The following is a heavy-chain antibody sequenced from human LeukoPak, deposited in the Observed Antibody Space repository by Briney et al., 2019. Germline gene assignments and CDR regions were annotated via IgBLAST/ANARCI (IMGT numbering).Heavy chain of an antibody. CDR1: GGSISSSSYY. CDR3: ARAADYYYYMDV. V-gene: IGHV4-39*07. CDR2: IYYSGST. J-gene: IGHJ6*03. Sequence: SETLSLTCTVSGGSISSSSYYWGWIRQPPGKGLEWIGSIYYSGSTYYNPSLKSRVTISVDTSKNQFSLKLSSVTAADTAVYYCARAADYYYYMDVWGKGTTVTVSS.